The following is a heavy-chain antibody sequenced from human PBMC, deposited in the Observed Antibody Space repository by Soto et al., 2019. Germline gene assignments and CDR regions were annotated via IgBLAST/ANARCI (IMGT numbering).Heavy chain of an antibody. CDR1: GGSISSGGYY. V-gene: IGHV4-31*03. J-gene: IGHJ4*02. Sequence: QVQLQESGPGLVKPSQTLSLTCTVSGGSISSGGYYWSWIRQHPGKGLEWIGYIYYSGSTYYNPSLKSRVTISVGTSKNQFSLKLSSVTAADTAVYYCAREDSSGYFLDYWGQGTLVTVSS. D-gene: IGHD3-22*01. CDR2: IYYSGST. CDR3: AREDSSGYFLDY.